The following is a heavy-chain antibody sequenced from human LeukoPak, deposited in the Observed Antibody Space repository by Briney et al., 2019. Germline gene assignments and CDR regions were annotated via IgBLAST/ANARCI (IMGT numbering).Heavy chain of an antibody. D-gene: IGHD5-18*01. CDR1: GFSFSSHA. CDR2: ISGGGGNT. CDR3: AKDVSLDTAMVFDY. V-gene: IGHV3-23*01. Sequence: GGSLRLSCAGSGFSFSSHAMSWVRQAPGKGLEWVSVISGGGGNTHYTDSVKGRFTVSRDNSKNTLYLQMNSLRAEDTAVYYCAKDVSLDTAMVFDYWGQGTLVTVSS. J-gene: IGHJ4*02.